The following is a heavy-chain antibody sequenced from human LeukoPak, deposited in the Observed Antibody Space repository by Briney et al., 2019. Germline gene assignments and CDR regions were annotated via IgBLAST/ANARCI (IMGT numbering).Heavy chain of an antibody. D-gene: IGHD2-21*01. J-gene: IGHJ4*02. Sequence: GGSLRLSCATSGFTFNTDAMSWVRQAPGKGLEWVSTTGNTETFYADSVTGRFTISRDNSKNTVYLHMNSLSVEDTAVYYCAKDWIQFNRVFDCFDSWGQGTLVTVSS. CDR1: GFTFNTDA. V-gene: IGHV3-23*01. CDR2: TGNTET. CDR3: AKDWIQFNRVFDCFDS.